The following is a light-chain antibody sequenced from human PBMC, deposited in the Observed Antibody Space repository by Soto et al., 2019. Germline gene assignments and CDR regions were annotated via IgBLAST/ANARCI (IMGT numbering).Light chain of an antibody. CDR1: QSVSSN. J-gene: IGKJ1*01. CDR2: GAS. Sequence: ETAMAQSPATLSLSPGERATLSCRASQSVSSNLAWYQQKPGQAPRLLIYGASTRATGIAARFSGSGSGTESTLTISSLQSEDFAIYYCQQYNNWPRTFGQGTKVEIK. CDR3: QQYNNWPRT. V-gene: IGKV3-15*01.